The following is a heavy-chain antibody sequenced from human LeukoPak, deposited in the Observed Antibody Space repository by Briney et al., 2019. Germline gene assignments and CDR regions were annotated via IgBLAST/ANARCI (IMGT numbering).Heavy chain of an antibody. J-gene: IGHJ4*02. Sequence: ASVKVSCKASGYTFTSYSMHWVRRAPGQGLEWMGIINPNGGSTIYAQKFQGRVTMTRDTSTSTVYMDLTSLRSEDTAVYYCARGGMVRDRRHFQFDHWGQGTLVTVSS. CDR1: GYTFTSYS. CDR3: ARGGMVRDRRHFQFDH. CDR2: INPNGGST. D-gene: IGHD3-10*01. V-gene: IGHV1-46*01.